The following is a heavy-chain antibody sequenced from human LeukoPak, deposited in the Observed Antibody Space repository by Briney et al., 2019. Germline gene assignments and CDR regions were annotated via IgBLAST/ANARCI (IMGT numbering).Heavy chain of an antibody. Sequence: SVKVSCKASGDTFSSYAISWVRQAPGQGLEWMGGIIPIFGTANYAQKFQGRVTITADESTSTAYMELSSLRSEDTAVYYCAGPSRGGINWYFDLWGRGTLVTVSS. V-gene: IGHV1-69*13. CDR3: AGPSRGGINWYFDL. CDR2: IIPIFGTA. J-gene: IGHJ2*01. CDR1: GDTFSSYA. D-gene: IGHD3-16*01.